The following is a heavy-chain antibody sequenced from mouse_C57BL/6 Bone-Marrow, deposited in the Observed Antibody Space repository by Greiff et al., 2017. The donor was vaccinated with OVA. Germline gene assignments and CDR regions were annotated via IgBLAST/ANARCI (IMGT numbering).Heavy chain of an antibody. CDR3: ARSPIYYYGSRADY. CDR2: IYPGSGST. J-gene: IGHJ2*01. V-gene: IGHV1-55*01. D-gene: IGHD1-1*01. CDR1: GYTFTSYW. Sequence: QVQLQQPGAELVKPGASVKLSCKASGYTFTSYWMHWVKQRPGQGLEWIGDIYPGSGSTNYNEKFKSKATLTVDTSSSTAYMQLSSLTSEDSAVYYCARSPIYYYGSRADYWGQGTTLTVSS.